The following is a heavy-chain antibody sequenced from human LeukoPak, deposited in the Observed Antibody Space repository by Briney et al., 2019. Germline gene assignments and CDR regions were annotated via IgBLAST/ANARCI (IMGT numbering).Heavy chain of an antibody. CDR1: GFTFSSYA. J-gene: IGHJ4*02. Sequence: PGGSLRLSCAASGFTFSSYAMSWVRQAPGKGLEWVSAISGSGGSTYYADSVKGRFTISRDNSKNTLYLQMNSLRAEDTAVYYYVAGSGSYYNALSLYYFDYWGQGTLVTVSS. CDR2: ISGSGGST. D-gene: IGHD3-10*01. CDR3: VAGSGSYYNALSLYYFDY. V-gene: IGHV3-23*01.